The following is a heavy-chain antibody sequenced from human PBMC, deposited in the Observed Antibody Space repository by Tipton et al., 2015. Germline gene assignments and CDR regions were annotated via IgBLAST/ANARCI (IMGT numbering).Heavy chain of an antibody. CDR2: IYYSGTP. CDR1: GGSMSSNY. CDR3: AELGSGGFDP. D-gene: IGHD6-19*01. Sequence: GLGKPSETLSLTCTVSGGSMSSNYWSWIRQPPGKGLGWIGYIYYSGTPNYNPSLKSRVTFSVDTSKNQFYLKLRSVTAADTAVYYCAELGSGGFDPWGQGTLVTVSA. J-gene: IGHJ5*02. V-gene: IGHV4-59*01.